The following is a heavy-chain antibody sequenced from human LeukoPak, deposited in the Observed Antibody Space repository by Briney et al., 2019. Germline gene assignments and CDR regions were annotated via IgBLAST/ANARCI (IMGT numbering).Heavy chain of an antibody. CDR3: ARDGIAAAEGYY. D-gene: IGHD6-13*01. J-gene: IGHJ4*02. V-gene: IGHV3-30-3*01. Sequence: PGGSLRLSCVASGFTFSSYAMHWVRQAPGKGLEWVAVISYDGSNKYYADSVKGRFTISRDNSKNTLYLQMNSLRAEDTAVYYCARDGIAAAEGYYWGQGTLVAVSS. CDR2: ISYDGSNK. CDR1: GFTFSSYA.